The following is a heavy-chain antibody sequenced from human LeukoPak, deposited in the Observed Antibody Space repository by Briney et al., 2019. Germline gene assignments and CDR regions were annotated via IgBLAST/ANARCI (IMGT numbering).Heavy chain of an antibody. J-gene: IGHJ6*02. V-gene: IGHV3-48*03. CDR1: GFTFSSYE. Sequence: GGTLRLSCAASGFTFSSYEMNWVRQAPGKGLEWVSYISSSGSTKYYADSVKGRFTISRDNAKNSLYLHMTSLRAEDTAVYYCAREEVTTLGYYYGMDVWGQGTTVTVSS. CDR2: ISSSGSTK. D-gene: IGHD4-17*01. CDR3: AREEVTTLGYYYGMDV.